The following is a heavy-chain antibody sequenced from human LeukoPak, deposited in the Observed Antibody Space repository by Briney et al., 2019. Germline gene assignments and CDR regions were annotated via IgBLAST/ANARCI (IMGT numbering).Heavy chain of an antibody. CDR1: GFTFSNAW. D-gene: IGHD2-2*01. CDR2: VKSKTEGGTT. V-gene: IGHV3-15*01. Sequence: GGSLRLSCAASGFTFSNAWMSWVRQPPGKELEWVGRVKSKTEGGTTDYAAPVKGRFTISRDDSENTLYLQMSSLNTEDTAVYYCTTSLGYCSRTSCYFGAFDIWGQGTMVTVSS. CDR3: TTSLGYCSRTSCYFGAFDI. J-gene: IGHJ3*02.